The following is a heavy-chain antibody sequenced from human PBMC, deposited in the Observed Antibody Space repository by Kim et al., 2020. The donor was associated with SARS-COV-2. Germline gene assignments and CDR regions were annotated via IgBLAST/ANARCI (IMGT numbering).Heavy chain of an antibody. CDR1: GYTSTSYA. D-gene: IGHD3-22*01. V-gene: IGHV1-3*01. Sequence: ASVKVSCKASGYTSTSYAMHWVRQAPGQRLEWMGWINAGNGNTKYSQKFQGRVTITRDTSASTAYMELSSLRSEDTAVHYCARDMQDSSGYYYLPDRWFDPWGQGTLVTVSS. J-gene: IGHJ5*02. CDR3: ARDMQDSSGYYYLPDRWFDP. CDR2: INAGNGNT.